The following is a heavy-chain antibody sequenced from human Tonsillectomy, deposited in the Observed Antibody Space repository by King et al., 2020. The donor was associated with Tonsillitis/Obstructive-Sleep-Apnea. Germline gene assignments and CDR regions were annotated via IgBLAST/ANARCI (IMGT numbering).Heavy chain of an antibody. J-gene: IGHJ4*02. Sequence: VQLVQSGAEVKKPGASVKVSCKASGYTFTSYGISWGRQAPGQGLEGMGGISAYNGNTNYAQKLQRRVTKTTATYTSTAYMELRGLRSDGTAVYYCARFSRVVVVAIPAFDHRGQGTPVTVPP. CDR1: GYTFTSYG. D-gene: IGHD2-21*01. CDR2: ISAYNGNT. CDR3: ARFSRVVVVAIPAFDH. V-gene: IGHV1-18*01.